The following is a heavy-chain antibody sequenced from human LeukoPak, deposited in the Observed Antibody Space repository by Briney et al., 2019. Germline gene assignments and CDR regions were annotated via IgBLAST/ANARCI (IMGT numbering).Heavy chain of an antibody. V-gene: IGHV3-23*01. D-gene: IGHD2/OR15-2a*01. CDR3: ATSGLSRFGF. J-gene: IGHJ4*02. CDR2: FSGSGGST. Sequence: GGSLRLSCAASGFTFSNYAMSWVRQAPGKGLEWASAFSGSGGSTYYADSVKGRFTISRDNSKNTLYLQMNSLRAEDTAVYYCATSGLSRFGFWGQGTLVTVSS. CDR1: GFTFSNYA.